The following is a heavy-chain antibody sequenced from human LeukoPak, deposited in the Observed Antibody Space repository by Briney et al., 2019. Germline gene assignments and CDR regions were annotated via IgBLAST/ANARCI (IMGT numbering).Heavy chain of an antibody. CDR2: IYTSGST. CDR3: ASYKGKDAFDI. V-gene: IGHV4-61*02. D-gene: IGHD3-10*01. Sequence: SETLSLTCTVSGGSISSGSYYWSWIRQPAGKGLEWIGRIYTSGSTNYNPSLKSRVTISVDTSKNQFSLKLSSVTAADTAVHYCASYKGKDAFDIWGQGTMVTVSS. CDR1: GGSISSGSYY. J-gene: IGHJ3*02.